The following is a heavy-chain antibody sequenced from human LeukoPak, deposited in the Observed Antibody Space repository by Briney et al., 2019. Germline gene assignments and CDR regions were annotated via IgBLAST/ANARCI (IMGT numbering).Heavy chain of an antibody. CDR1: GFTFSNYD. D-gene: IGHD5-18*01. CDR3: ARRNTAIVNDY. V-gene: IGHV3-23*01. Sequence: GGSLRLSCAASGFTFSNYDMSWFRQAPGRGLEWVSTISGSGGSTYYADAEKGRFTISRDNPKNTLYLQVNSLRAEDTAIHYCARRNTAIVNDYWGQGTLVTVSS. CDR2: ISGSGGST. J-gene: IGHJ4*02.